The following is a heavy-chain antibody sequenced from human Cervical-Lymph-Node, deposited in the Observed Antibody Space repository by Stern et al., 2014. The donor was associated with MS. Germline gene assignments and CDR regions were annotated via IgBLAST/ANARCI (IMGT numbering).Heavy chain of an antibody. CDR2: LSAGNGHT. V-gene: IGHV1-3*01. Sequence: VQLVESGGEVKKPGASVKVSWKTSGYTFTNYAIHWVRQAPGQRPEWMGYLSAGNGHTRYSRAFQDRVNMTRDTSASTAYLELSGLRSGDTAVYYCTTNYHYWGQGTLVTVSS. D-gene: IGHD1-14*01. J-gene: IGHJ4*02. CDR3: TTNYHY. CDR1: GYTFTNYA.